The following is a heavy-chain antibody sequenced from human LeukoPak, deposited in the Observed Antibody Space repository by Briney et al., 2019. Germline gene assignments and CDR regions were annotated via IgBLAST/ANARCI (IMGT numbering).Heavy chain of an antibody. CDR3: ARGLTMVRGDDRDY. CDR1: GGSISSYY. J-gene: IGHJ4*02. V-gene: IGHV4-59*01. Sequence: PSETLSLTCTVSGGSISSYYWSWIRQPPGKGLEWIGYIYYSGSTNYNPSLKSRVTISVDTSKNQFSLKLSSVTAADTAVYYSARGLTMVRGDDRDYWGQGTLVTVSS. CDR2: IYYSGST. D-gene: IGHD3-10*01.